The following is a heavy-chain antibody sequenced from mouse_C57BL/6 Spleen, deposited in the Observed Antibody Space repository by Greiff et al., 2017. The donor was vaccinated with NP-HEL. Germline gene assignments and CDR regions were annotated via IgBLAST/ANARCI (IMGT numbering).Heavy chain of an antibody. D-gene: IGHD2-1*01. J-gene: IGHJ4*01. CDR1: GYTFTSYW. Sequence: QVQLQQPGAELVRPGSSVTLSCKASGYTFTSYWMHWVQQRPIQGLEWIGNIDPSDSETHSNQKFKDKATLTVDKSSSTAYMQLSSLTSEDSAVYYCARGGIYSMDYWGQGTSVTVSS. CDR3: ARGGIYSMDY. V-gene: IGHV1-52*01. CDR2: IDPSDSET.